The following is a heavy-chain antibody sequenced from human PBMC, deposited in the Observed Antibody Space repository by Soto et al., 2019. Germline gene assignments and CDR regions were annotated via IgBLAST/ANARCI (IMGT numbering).Heavy chain of an antibody. CDR1: GYTFSSFG. Sequence: ASVXVSFKTTGYTFSSFGVSWVRQAPGHGLEWVGWISSYNDDKKYAQKFQGRVTITKDTYTNTAYMELRSLTSDDTGVYYCERDLLRETWQKNYLDFWGQGTPVTVS. J-gene: IGHJ4*02. CDR2: ISSYNDDK. CDR3: ERDLLRETWQKNYLDF. V-gene: IGHV1-18*01. D-gene: IGHD3-22*01.